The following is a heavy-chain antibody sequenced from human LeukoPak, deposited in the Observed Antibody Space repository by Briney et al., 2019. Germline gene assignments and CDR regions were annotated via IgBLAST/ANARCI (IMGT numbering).Heavy chain of an antibody. D-gene: IGHD3-3*01. CDR2: INHSGST. Sequence: SETLSLTCADYGGSFSGYYWSWIRQPPGKGLEWIGEINHSGSTNYNPSLKSRVTISVDTSKNQFSLKLSSVTAADTAVYYCARGGAYYDFWSGYYTDWFDPWGQGTLVTVSS. CDR3: ARGGAYYDFWSGYYTDWFDP. V-gene: IGHV4-34*01. CDR1: GGSFSGYY. J-gene: IGHJ5*02.